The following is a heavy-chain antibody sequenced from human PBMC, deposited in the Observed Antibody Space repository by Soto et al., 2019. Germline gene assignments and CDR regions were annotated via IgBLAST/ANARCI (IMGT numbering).Heavy chain of an antibody. CDR2: LIGGHYGT. J-gene: IGHJ5*02. D-gene: IGHD3-10*01. CDR3: AKGKSTGDIDWFDP. CDR1: GFTLQNYA. Sequence: EVHLLQSGGGLARPGGSLRLSCTASGFTLQNYAMAWVRQAPGKGLKWVSTLIGGHYGTAYSYSVKGRFTVSRDNSKNCLYLQMNSLGVEDTAMYFCAKGKSTGDIDWFDPWGQGSLVTVSS. V-gene: IGHV3-23*01.